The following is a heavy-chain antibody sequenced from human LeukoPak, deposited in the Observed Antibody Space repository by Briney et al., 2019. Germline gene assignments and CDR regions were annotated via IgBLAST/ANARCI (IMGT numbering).Heavy chain of an antibody. D-gene: IGHD3-16*02. Sequence: PGGSLGLSCAASGFTFSSYSMNWVRQAPGKGLEWVSSISSSSSYIYYADSVKGRFTISRDNAKNSLYLQMNSLRADDTAVYYCARGVLRLGELSRFYFDYWGQGTLVTVSS. CDR3: ARGVLRLGELSRFYFDY. J-gene: IGHJ4*02. CDR1: GFTFSSYS. V-gene: IGHV3-21*01. CDR2: ISSSSSYI.